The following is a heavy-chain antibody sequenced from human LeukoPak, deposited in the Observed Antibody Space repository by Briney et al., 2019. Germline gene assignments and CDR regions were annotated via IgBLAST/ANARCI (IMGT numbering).Heavy chain of an antibody. CDR2: KSYDGSNK. V-gene: IGHV3-30-3*01. J-gene: IGHJ4*02. CDR1: GFTFSSYS. CDR3: ARDGDYGDYGSVDY. Sequence: GRSLRLSCAASGFTFSSYSMHWVRQAPGKGRVGVAVKSYDGSNKYYADSVKGRFNISRDNSKNTLYLQMNSLRAEDTAVYYCARDGDYGDYGSVDYWGQGTLVTVSS. D-gene: IGHD4-17*01.